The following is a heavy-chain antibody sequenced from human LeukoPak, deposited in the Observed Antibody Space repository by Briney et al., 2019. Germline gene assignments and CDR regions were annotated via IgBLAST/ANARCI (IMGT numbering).Heavy chain of an antibody. CDR2: INLSGGST. CDR1: GYTFTSYY. V-gene: IGHV1-46*01. J-gene: IGHJ4*02. D-gene: IGHD3-10*01. Sequence: ASVKVSCKASGYTFTSYYMHWVRQAPGQGLEWMGIINLSGGSTSYAQKFQGRVTMTRDTSTSTVYMELSSLRSEDTAVYYCARLPRNYYGSGSYGGYFDYWGQGTLVTVSS. CDR3: ARLPRNYYGSGSYGGYFDY.